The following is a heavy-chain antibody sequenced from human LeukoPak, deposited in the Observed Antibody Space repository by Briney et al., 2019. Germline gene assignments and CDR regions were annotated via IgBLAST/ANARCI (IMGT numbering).Heavy chain of an antibody. CDR1: GFTFSSHG. CDR3: AKEARPRMVLPYYYFDY. V-gene: IGHV3-23*01. CDR2: ISGSGGRT. Sequence: GRSLRLSCAASGFTFSSHGMRGARQARAKGREWVSAISGSGGRTYYADSVKGRFTISRHNSKNTLYLQMNSLRAEDTAIYYCAKEARPRMVLPYYYFDYWGQGTLVTVSS. D-gene: IGHD3-10*01. J-gene: IGHJ4*02.